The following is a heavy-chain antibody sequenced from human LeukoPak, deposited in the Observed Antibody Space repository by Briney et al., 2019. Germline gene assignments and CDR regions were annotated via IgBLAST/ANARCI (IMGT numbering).Heavy chain of an antibody. Sequence: ETLSLTCTVSGGSISSYYWSWVRQAPGKGLEWVSVLFASGYAKYADSVKGRLTISRDSSGNTLNLQMNSLKPEDTAVYYCAAKGNGYTGIYVFAHWGQGTLVTVSP. D-gene: IGHD1-26*01. V-gene: IGHV3-66*01. CDR2: LFASGYA. CDR1: GGSISSYY. J-gene: IGHJ4*02. CDR3: AAKGNGYTGIYVFAH.